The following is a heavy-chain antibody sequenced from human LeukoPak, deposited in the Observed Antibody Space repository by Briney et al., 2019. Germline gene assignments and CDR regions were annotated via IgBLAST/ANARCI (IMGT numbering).Heavy chain of an antibody. CDR3: ARDRELGY. CDR1: GGSVSGYY. V-gene: IGHV4-59*02. Sequence: SETLSLTCVVSGGSVSGYYWGWIRQPPGRGLEWIGYIYGGGSTNYNPSLKSRVTISRDTSKNQFSLRLSSVTAADTAVYYCARDRELGYWGQGALVTVSS. CDR2: IYGGGST. D-gene: IGHD3-10*01. J-gene: IGHJ4*02.